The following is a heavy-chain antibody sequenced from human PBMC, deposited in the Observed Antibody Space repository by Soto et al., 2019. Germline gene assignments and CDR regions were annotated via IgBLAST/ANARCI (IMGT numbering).Heavy chain of an antibody. CDR1: GFTFSNAW. D-gene: IGHD3-3*01. CDR2: IKSKTDGGTT. V-gene: IGHV3-15*07. J-gene: IGHJ4*02. CDR3: TTCIYDFWSGFQDY. Sequence: GGSLRLSCAASGFTFSNAWMNWVRQAPGKGLEWVGRIKSKTDGGTTDYAAPVKGRFTISRDDSKNTLYLQMNSLKTEDTAVYYCTTCIYDFWSGFQDYWGQGTLVTVST.